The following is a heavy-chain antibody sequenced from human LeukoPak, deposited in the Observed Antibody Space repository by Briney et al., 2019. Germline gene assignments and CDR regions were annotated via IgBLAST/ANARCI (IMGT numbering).Heavy chain of an antibody. J-gene: IGHJ4*02. CDR3: ATGHSYGYDY. Sequence: EGSLRLSCAASGLTFSDFWMHWVRQPPGKGLVWVALVKGDGRTTIYADSVKGRFTISRDNAKNTLYLQMNSLRADDSGVYYCATGHSYGYDYWGQGVLVTVSS. D-gene: IGHD5-18*01. CDR1: GLTFSDFW. V-gene: IGHV3-74*01. CDR2: VKGDGRTT.